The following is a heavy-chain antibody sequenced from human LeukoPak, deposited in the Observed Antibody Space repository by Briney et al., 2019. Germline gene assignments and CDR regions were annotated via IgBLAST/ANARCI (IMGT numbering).Heavy chain of an antibody. CDR3: ARENCGGDCYYDY. J-gene: IGHJ4*02. Sequence: GGSLRLSCAASGFTFSSYGMNWVRQAPGKGLEWVSYISSSGSTIYYAGSVKGRFTISRDNAKNSLYLQMNSLRAEDTAVYYCARENCGGDCYYDYWGQGTLVTVSS. CDR2: ISSSGSTI. CDR1: GFTFSSYG. D-gene: IGHD2-21*02. V-gene: IGHV3-48*04.